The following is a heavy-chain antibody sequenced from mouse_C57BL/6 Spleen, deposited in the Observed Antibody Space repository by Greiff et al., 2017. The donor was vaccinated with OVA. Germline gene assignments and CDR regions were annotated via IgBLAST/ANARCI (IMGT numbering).Heavy chain of an antibody. D-gene: IGHD1-1*01. CDR2: IDPSDSET. Sequence: QVQLQQPGAELVRPGSSVKLSCKASGYTFTSYWMHWVKQRPIQGLEWIGNIDPSDSETHYNQKFKDKATLTVDKSSSTAYMQLSSLTSEDSAVYDCARSDGSSTSWYFDGWGTGTTVTVSS. CDR3: ARSDGSSTSWYFDG. CDR1: GYTFTSYW. J-gene: IGHJ1*03. V-gene: IGHV1-52*01.